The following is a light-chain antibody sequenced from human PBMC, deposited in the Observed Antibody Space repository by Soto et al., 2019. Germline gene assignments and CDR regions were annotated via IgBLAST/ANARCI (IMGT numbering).Light chain of an antibody. CDR2: GAS. Sequence: EIVMTQSPATLSVSPGESATLSCRASESVSSNLAWYQQKPGQAPRLLMYGASTRATGTPDRFSGSGSGTEFTLTISRLEPEDFAVYYCHQYANSPLTFGQGTRLEIK. CDR3: HQYANSPLT. J-gene: IGKJ5*01. V-gene: IGKV3D-15*02. CDR1: ESVSSN.